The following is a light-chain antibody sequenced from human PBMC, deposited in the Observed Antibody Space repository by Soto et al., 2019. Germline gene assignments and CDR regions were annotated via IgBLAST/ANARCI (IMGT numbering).Light chain of an antibody. Sequence: ETVMTQSPATLSVSPGERPTLSCRASQSVSSNLAWYQQKPGQAPRLLISDASTRATGIPARFSGSGSGTEFTLTISSLQSEDFAVYYCQQYNTWPLTFGPGTKVDIK. V-gene: IGKV3-15*01. CDR1: QSVSSN. J-gene: IGKJ3*01. CDR3: QQYNTWPLT. CDR2: DAS.